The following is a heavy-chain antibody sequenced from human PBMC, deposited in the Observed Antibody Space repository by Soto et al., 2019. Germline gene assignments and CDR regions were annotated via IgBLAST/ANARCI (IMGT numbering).Heavy chain of an antibody. CDR3: ARSQQRFIAVAGLFDY. J-gene: IGHJ4*02. V-gene: IGHV1-69*01. CDR1: GGTFSSYA. D-gene: IGHD6-19*01. CDR2: IIPIFGTA. Sequence: QVQLVQSGAEVKKPGSSVKVSCKASGGTFSSYANSWVRQAPGQGLEWMGGIIPIFGTANYAQKFQGRVTITADESTSTAYMELSSLRSEDTAVYYCARSQQRFIAVAGLFDYWGQGTLVTVSS.